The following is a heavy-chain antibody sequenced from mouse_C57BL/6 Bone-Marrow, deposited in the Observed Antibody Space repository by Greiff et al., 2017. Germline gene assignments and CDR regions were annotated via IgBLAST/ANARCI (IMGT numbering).Heavy chain of an antibody. CDR2: INPDSSTI. J-gene: IGHJ1*03. V-gene: IGHV4-1*01. CDR3: ARPVYYYGSSYGYWYFDV. Sequence: EVQLVESGGGLVQPGGSLKLSCAASGIDFSRYWMSWVRRAPGKGLEWIGEINPDSSTINYAPSLKDKFIISRDNAKNTLYLQMSKVRSEDTALYYCARPVYYYGSSYGYWYFDVWGTGTTVTVSS. D-gene: IGHD1-1*01. CDR1: GIDFSRYW.